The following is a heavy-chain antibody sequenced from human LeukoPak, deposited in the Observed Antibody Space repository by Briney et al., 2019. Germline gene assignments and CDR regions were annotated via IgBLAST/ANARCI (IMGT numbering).Heavy chain of an antibody. Sequence: GGSLRLSCAASGFTFSSYAMNWVRQAPGKGLEWDSSISGSGATTYYADSVKGRFTISRDNSKNTLYLQMNSLRAEDTAVYYCAKDTKTGGGWFDPWGQGTLVTVSS. J-gene: IGHJ5*02. CDR3: AKDTKTGGGWFDP. D-gene: IGHD3-16*01. CDR2: ISGSGATT. V-gene: IGHV3-23*01. CDR1: GFTFSSYA.